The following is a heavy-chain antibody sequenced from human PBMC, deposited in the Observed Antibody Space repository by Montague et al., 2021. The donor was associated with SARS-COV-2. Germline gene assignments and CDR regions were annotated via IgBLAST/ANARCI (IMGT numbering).Heavy chain of an antibody. CDR3: ARHEERITNFAVVTKGAFDY. Sequence: SETLSLTCTVSGGSISSSNYYWGWLRQPKGLELGWNGCIRYSRSSYYNPYLKSRVTISVDTSKNQFSLKLSTVTAADTTVYYCARHEERITNFAVVTKGAFDYWGQGTLVTVSS. D-gene: IGHD3-3*01. J-gene: IGHJ4*02. CDR1: GGSISSSNYY. V-gene: IGHV4-39*01. CDR2: IRYSRSS.